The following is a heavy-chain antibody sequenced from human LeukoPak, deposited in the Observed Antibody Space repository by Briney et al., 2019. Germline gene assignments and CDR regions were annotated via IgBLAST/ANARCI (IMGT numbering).Heavy chain of an antibody. Sequence: SQTLSLTCAISGDSVSNNSSAWNWIRQSPSRGLEWLGRTYYRSEWYNDYAVSVKSRITINPDTSKNQFSLQLNSVTPEDTAVYYCARIDSSSSHFFDYWGQGTLVTVSS. V-gene: IGHV6-1*01. CDR1: GDSVSNNSSA. J-gene: IGHJ4*02. CDR2: TYYRSEWYN. CDR3: ARIDSSSSHFFDY. D-gene: IGHD6-13*01.